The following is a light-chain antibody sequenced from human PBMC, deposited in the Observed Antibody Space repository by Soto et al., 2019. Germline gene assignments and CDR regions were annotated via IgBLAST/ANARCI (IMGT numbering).Light chain of an antibody. J-gene: IGLJ1*01. CDR3: SSYTNTNTRACV. CDR1: SSDVGRYNY. Sequence: QSVLTQPPSASGSPGQSVTISCTGTSSDVGRYNYISWYQQRPGKAPKLIIYEVSKRPSGVPDRLSGFKYGNTASLTVSGLQAEDEADYYCSSYTNTNTRACVFGTGTKVTLL. CDR2: EVS. V-gene: IGLV2-8*01.